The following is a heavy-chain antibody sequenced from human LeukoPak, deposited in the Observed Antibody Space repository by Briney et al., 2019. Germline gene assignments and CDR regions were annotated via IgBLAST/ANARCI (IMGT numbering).Heavy chain of an antibody. J-gene: IGHJ4*02. CDR2: INPSGGST. D-gene: IGHD4-17*01. CDR3: ARADTVTRGYYFDY. Sequence: ASVKVSCKASGYTFTSYYMHWVRQAPGQGLEWMGIINPSGGSTSCAQKFQGRVTITRDTSASTAYMELSSLRSEDTAVYYCARADTVTRGYYFDYWGQGTLVTVSS. V-gene: IGHV1-46*01. CDR1: GYTFTSYY.